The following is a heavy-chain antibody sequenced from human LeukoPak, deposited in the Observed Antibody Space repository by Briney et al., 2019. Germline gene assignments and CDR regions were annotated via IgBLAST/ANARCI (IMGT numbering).Heavy chain of an antibody. D-gene: IGHD2-2*01. J-gene: IGHJ4*02. CDR2: ISGSGGST. CDR3: TKVACSSTSCYFDY. V-gene: IGHV3-23*01. CDR1: GFTVSSNF. Sequence: GGSLRLSCAASGFTVSSNFISWVRQAPGKGLEWVSAISGSGGSTYYADSVKGRFTISRDNSKNTLYLQMNSLRAEDTAVYYCTKVACSSTSCYFDYWGQGTLVTVSS.